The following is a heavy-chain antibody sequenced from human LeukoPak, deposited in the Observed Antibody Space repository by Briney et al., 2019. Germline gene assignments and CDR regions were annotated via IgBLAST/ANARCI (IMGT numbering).Heavy chain of an antibody. CDR1: GAAISGTEYY. CDR3: AAVGDTAKGGKY. J-gene: IGHJ4*02. CDR2: IHFSGTI. Sequence: SETLSLTCTVSGAAISGTEYYWTWTRHHPGEGLEWLGFIHFSGTIYYNPSLRSRLIISADTAKNQMSLKLSSMTAADTAVYYCAAVGDTAKGGKYWGQGTQVTVSS. D-gene: IGHD5-18*01. V-gene: IGHV4-31*03.